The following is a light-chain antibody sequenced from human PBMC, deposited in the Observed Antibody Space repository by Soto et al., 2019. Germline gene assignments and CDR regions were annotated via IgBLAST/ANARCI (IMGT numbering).Light chain of an antibody. CDR1: QGISRW. CDR2: AAS. V-gene: IGKV1-12*01. Sequence: DIQITQSPSSVSASVGDRVTITCRASQGISRWLAWYQQKPGKAPKLLIYAASNLQSGVPSRFSGSGSGTDFTLTITSLQPEDFAIYYCQQADSFPLTFGGGTKVDI. CDR3: QQADSFPLT. J-gene: IGKJ4*01.